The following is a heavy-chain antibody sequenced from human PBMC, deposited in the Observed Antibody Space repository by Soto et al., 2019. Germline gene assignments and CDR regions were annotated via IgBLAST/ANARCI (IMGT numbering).Heavy chain of an antibody. D-gene: IGHD6-19*01. V-gene: IGHV4-4*02. CDR3: AYSSGWYRHDV. CDR1: GDSISSPKW. CDR2: LRHSGTT. J-gene: IGHJ3*01. Sequence: QVQLQESGPGLVKPSGTLSLTCAVSGDSISSPKWWTWLRQPPGKGLEWIWDLRHSGTTNYKRSLKSCVILSADKCQTQFSLSLASVTAADSAIYFCAYSSGWYRHDVWGQGTSVNVFS.